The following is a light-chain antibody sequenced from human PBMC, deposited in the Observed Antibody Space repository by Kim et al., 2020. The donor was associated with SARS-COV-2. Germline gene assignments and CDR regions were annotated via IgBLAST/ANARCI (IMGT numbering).Light chain of an antibody. V-gene: IGLV1-51*01. J-gene: IGLJ2*01. CDR1: NSNIGKNF. Sequence: GQNVTISCSGSNSNIGKNFVSWYQLLPKRAPKLLIYDNTKRPSGIPDRFSGSKSGTSATLAITGLQTADEADYFCGTWDTRLSAVVFGGGTQLTVL. CDR2: DNT. CDR3: GTWDTRLSAVV.